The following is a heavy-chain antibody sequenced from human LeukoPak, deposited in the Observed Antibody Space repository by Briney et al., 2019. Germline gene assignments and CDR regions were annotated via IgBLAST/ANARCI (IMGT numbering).Heavy chain of an antibody. Sequence: SETLSLTCTVSGGSISNYYWSWIRQPPGKGLEWIGYIYYSGSTNYDPSLKRRVTISVDTSKNQFSLKLSSVTAADTAVYYCARDWAGLGYYFDYWGQGTLVTVSS. CDR3: ARDWAGLGYYFDY. J-gene: IGHJ4*02. D-gene: IGHD6-19*01. CDR1: GGSISNYY. CDR2: IYYSGST. V-gene: IGHV4-59*01.